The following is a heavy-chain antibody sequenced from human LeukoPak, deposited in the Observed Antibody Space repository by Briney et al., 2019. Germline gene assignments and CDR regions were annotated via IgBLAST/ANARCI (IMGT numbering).Heavy chain of an antibody. CDR1: GFTFSSYW. Sequence: GGSLRLSCAASGFTFSSYWMSWVRQAPGKGLEWVANIKQDGSEKYYVDSVKGRFTISRDNAKNSLYLQMNSLRAEDTAVYYCAREGLSYVWEGYYFAYWGQGTLVTVSA. CDR2: IKQDGSEK. V-gene: IGHV3-7*01. D-gene: IGHD3-16*01. J-gene: IGHJ4*02. CDR3: AREGLSYVWEGYYFAY.